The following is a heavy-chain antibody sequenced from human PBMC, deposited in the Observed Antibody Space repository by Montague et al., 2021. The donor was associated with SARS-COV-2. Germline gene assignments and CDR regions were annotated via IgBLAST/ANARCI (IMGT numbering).Heavy chain of an antibody. CDR1: AGSIISSGYY. CDR3: VRRMILGVTTPFDY. Sequence: SETLSLTCSVSAGSIISSGYYWGWIPQLPGLELEWISNIYYSATTYYNPSLQSLGTIYVDTYKNHLSLRLRSVTAADTAVYFCVRRMILGVTTPFDYWGQGTQVTVSS. CDR2: IYYSATT. V-gene: IGHV4-39*02. J-gene: IGHJ4*02. D-gene: IGHD3-10*01.